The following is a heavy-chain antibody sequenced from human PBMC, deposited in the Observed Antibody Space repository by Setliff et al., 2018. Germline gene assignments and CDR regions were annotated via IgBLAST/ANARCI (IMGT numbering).Heavy chain of an antibody. CDR1: GYTFTNYG. J-gene: IGHJ4*02. D-gene: IGHD2-2*01. CDR2: ISAYTGNT. Sequence: ASVKVSCKASGYTFTNYGISWVCQAPGQGLEWMGWISAYTGNTYSAQKFQGRLTMTTDTSTTTAYMELRSLRSDDTAVYYCSRLVRYCTRTSCQRASGDDYWGQGTLVTVSS. V-gene: IGHV1-18*01. CDR3: SRLVRYCTRTSCQRASGDDY.